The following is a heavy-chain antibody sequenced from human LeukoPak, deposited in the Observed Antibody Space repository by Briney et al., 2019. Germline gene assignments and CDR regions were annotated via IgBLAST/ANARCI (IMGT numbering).Heavy chain of an antibody. D-gene: IGHD4-17*01. V-gene: IGHV3-23*01. Sequence: GGSLRLSCAASGFTFSSYAMSWVRQAPGKGLEWVSAISGSGGSTYYADSVKGRFAISRDNSKNTLYLQMNSLRAEDTAVYYCAKDREGDYVAISDYWGQGTLVTVSS. J-gene: IGHJ4*02. CDR2: ISGSGGST. CDR1: GFTFSSYA. CDR3: AKDREGDYVAISDY.